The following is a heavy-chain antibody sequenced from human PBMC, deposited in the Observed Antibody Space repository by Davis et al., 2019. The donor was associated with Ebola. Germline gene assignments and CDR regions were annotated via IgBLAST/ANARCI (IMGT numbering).Heavy chain of an antibody. CDR2: IKQDGSEK. V-gene: IGHV3-7*01. D-gene: IGHD3-9*01. CDR3: ARDDNYDILTGYYTH. Sequence: GESLKISCAASGFTFSSYSMNWVRQAPGKGLEWMANIKQDGSEKYYVDSVKGRFTISRDNAKNSLYLQMNSLRAEDTAVYYCARDDNYDILTGYYTHWGQGTLVTVSS. CDR1: GFTFSSYS. J-gene: IGHJ4*02.